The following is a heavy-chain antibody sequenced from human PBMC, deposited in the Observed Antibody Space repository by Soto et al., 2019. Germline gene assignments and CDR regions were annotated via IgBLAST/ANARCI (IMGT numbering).Heavy chain of an antibody. Sequence: GASVKVSCKASGFTFTSSAVQWVRRARGRRLEWIGWIVVGSGNTNYAQKFQERVTITRDMSTSTAYMELSSLRSEDTAVYYCAAGLAGTLEDWFDPWGQGTLVTVSS. V-gene: IGHV1-58*01. D-gene: IGHD6-13*01. CDR2: IVVGSGNT. CDR3: AAGLAGTLEDWFDP. J-gene: IGHJ5*02. CDR1: GFTFTSSA.